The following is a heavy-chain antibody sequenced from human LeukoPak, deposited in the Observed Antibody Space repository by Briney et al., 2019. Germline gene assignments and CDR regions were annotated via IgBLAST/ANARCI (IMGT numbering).Heavy chain of an antibody. Sequence: GGSLRLSCAASGFTFSSHAMSWVRQAPGRGLEWVSAISGSGGSTYYADSVKGRFTISRDNSKNTLYLQMNSLRAEDTALYYCAKDILWFGESGNGLDVWGKGTTVTVSS. V-gene: IGHV3-23*01. D-gene: IGHD3-10*01. CDR2: ISGSGGST. J-gene: IGHJ6*04. CDR1: GFTFSSHA. CDR3: AKDILWFGESGNGLDV.